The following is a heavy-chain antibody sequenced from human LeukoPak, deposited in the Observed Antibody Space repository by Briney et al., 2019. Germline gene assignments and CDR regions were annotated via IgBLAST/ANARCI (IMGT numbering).Heavy chain of an antibody. D-gene: IGHD6-25*01. J-gene: IGHJ3*01. CDR3: AIERHSSAKAGTFNF. Sequence: GGSLRLSCAASGVTFTTYSMHWVRQAPGRGLEWVSVTSYDGGIKVYAESVKGRFTISRDNSENTLYLQMNSLKFEDTAMYYCAIERHSSAKAGTFNFWGRGTMVTISS. CDR2: TSYDGGIK. CDR1: GVTFTTYS. V-gene: IGHV3-30-3*01.